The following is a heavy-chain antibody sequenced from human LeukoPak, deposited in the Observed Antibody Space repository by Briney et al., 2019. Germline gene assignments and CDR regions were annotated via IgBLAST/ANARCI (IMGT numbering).Heavy chain of an antibody. CDR1: GFTFSSYG. CDR2: IRYDGSNK. Sequence: PGGSLRLSCAASGFTFSSYGMHWVRQAPGKGLEWVAFIRYDGSNKYYADSVKGRFTVSRDNSKNTLYLQMNSLRAEDTAVYYCAKDDIDAFDIWGQGTMVTVSS. CDR3: AKDDIDAFDI. J-gene: IGHJ3*02. V-gene: IGHV3-30*02.